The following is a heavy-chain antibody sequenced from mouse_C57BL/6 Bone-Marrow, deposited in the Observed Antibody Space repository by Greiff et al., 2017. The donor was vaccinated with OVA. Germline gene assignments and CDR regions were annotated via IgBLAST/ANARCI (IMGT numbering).Heavy chain of an antibody. CDR2: IRSKSNNYAT. CDR3: VRHQGYGSSPYAMDY. Sequence: EVKLQESGGGLVQPKGSLKLSCAASGFSFNTYAMNWVRQAPGKGLEWVARIRSKSNNYATYYADSVKDRFTISRDDSESMLYLQMNNLKTEDTAMYYCVRHQGYGSSPYAMDYWGQGTSVTVSS. D-gene: IGHD1-1*01. J-gene: IGHJ4*01. CDR1: GFSFNTYA. V-gene: IGHV10-1*01.